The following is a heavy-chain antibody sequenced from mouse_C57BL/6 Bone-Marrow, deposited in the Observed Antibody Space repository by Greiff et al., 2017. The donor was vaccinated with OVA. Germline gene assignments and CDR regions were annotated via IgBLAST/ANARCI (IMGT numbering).Heavy chain of an antibody. J-gene: IGHJ2*01. D-gene: IGHD1-2*01. CDR2: ISDGGSYT. CDR3: ARDSLYYGPGY. V-gene: IGHV5-4*01. Sequence: EVQLVESGGGLVKPGGSLKLSCAASGFTFSSYAMSWVRQTPEKRLEWVATISDGGSYTYYPDNVKGRFTISRDNAKNNLYLQMSHLKSEDTAMYYCARDSLYYGPGYWGQGTTLTVSS. CDR1: GFTFSSYA.